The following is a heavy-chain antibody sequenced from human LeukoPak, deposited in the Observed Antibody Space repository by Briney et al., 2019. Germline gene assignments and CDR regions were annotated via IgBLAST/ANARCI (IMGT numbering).Heavy chain of an antibody. V-gene: IGHV5-51*01. CDR2: IYPGDSDT. D-gene: IGHD6-6*01. CDR1: GYNFGNYW. J-gene: IGHJ6*03. Sequence: GESLKISCKGSGYNFGNYWISWVRQMPGKGLEWMGIIYPGDSDTRYSPSFLGQVIISADKSISTAYLQWGSLRASDTAIYYCAREEAARQDHYYHYMDVWGQGTTGTVSS. CDR3: AREEAARQDHYYHYMDV.